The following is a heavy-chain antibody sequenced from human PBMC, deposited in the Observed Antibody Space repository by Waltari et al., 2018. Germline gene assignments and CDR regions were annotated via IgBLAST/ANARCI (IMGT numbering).Heavy chain of an antibody. V-gene: IGHV3-21*01. Sequence: DVQLVESGGGLVRPGGSLRLSCSASGFGFSNYTRDWVRQAPGKGLEGVAFISSDRSYIYDADSVKGRFTISRDNAKNSLYLQMNSLRAEDTAVYYCTRARSGSFSTLFEHWGQGTVVTVSS. CDR1: GFGFSNYT. CDR3: TRARSGSFSTLFEH. J-gene: IGHJ4*02. CDR2: ISSDRSYI. D-gene: IGHD1-26*01.